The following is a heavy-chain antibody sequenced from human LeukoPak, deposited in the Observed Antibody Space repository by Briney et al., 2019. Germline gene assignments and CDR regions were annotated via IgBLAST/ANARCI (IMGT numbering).Heavy chain of an antibody. Sequence: GASLKISCKASGSRFTNYWIGWVRAMAGKGVELRGIIYPDDSDTKYSPSFQGQVIISDDKSISNAYLRWSSLKASDTAIYYCARGGFCTGSSCYLAWFDPWGQGTLVTVSS. V-gene: IGHV5-51*01. CDR3: ARGGFCTGSSCYLAWFDP. CDR1: GSRFTNYW. CDR2: IYPDDSDT. D-gene: IGHD2-2*01. J-gene: IGHJ5*02.